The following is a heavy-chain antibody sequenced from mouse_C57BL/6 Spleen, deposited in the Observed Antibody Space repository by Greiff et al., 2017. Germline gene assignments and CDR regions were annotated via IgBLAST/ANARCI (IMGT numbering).Heavy chain of an antibody. D-gene: IGHD2-5*01. Sequence: VQLKESGGDLVKPGGSLKLSCAASGFTFSSYGMSWVRQTPDKRLEWVATISSGGSYTYYPDSVKGRFTISRDNAKNTLYLQMSSLKSEDTAMYYCARHGGYYSNFWFAYWGQGTLVTVSA. V-gene: IGHV5-6*01. CDR1: GFTFSSYG. J-gene: IGHJ3*01. CDR3: ARHGGYYSNFWFAY. CDR2: ISSGGSYT.